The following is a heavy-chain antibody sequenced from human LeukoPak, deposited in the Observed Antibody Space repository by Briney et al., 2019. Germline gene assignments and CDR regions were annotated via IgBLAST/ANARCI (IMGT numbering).Heavy chain of an antibody. V-gene: IGHV3-33*08. Sequence: PGGSLRLSCTASEFTLRYFWKRGFRAAPGKGLEGVTVIWCDGSNRYYADSVKGRITVSRDTSKNTLDLEINSLRLEDTAIYYWARGTGAKRYYFDLWGQGIQVTVSS. CDR3: ARGTGAKRYYFDL. CDR2: IWCDGSNR. CDR1: EFTLRYFW. J-gene: IGHJ4*02. D-gene: IGHD2-2*01.